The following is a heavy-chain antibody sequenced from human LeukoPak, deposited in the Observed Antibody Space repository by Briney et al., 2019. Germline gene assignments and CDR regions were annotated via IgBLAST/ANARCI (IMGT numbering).Heavy chain of an antibody. CDR3: ASGGRHSSSWYPVNY. J-gene: IGHJ4*02. CDR2: INPNSGGT. CDR1: GYTFTGYY. V-gene: IGHV1-2*02. Sequence: ASVKVSCKASGYTFTGYYMHWVRQAPGQGLEWMGWINPNSGGTNYAQKFQGRVTMTRDTSISTAYMELSRLRSDDTAVYYCASGGRHSSSWYPVNYWGQGTLVIVSS. D-gene: IGHD6-13*01.